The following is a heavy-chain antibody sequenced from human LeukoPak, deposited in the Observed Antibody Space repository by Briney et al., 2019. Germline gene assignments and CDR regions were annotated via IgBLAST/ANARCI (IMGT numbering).Heavy chain of an antibody. J-gene: IGHJ4*02. Sequence: GGSLRLSCAASGFEFRTFGMHWVRQARDKGLEWVSFIQYDGSNKYYGDSVRGRFTISRDNSKNTLYLQINSLRDEDTAVYYCAKDDAWLQYNDWGQGTLVTVSS. V-gene: IGHV3-30*02. D-gene: IGHD5-24*01. CDR2: IQYDGSNK. CDR3: AKDDAWLQYND. CDR1: GFEFRTFG.